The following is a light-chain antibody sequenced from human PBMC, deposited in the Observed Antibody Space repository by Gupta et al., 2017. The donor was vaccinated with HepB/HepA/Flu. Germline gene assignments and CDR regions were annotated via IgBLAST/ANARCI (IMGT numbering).Light chain of an antibody. CDR2: AAS. J-gene: IGKJ5*01. V-gene: IGKV1-39*01. Sequence: DIQMTQSPSSLSASVGDRVTITCRASHSISSYLNWYQQKPRKAPKLLIYAASSLQSGVPSSFIGSGSEADFTLTISSLQPEDFAACYCQQSYSNPSTFGQGTRLEI. CDR3: QQSYSNPST. CDR1: HSISSY.